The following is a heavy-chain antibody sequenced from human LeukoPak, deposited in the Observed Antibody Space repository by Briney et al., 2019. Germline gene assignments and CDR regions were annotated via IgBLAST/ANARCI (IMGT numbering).Heavy chain of an antibody. Sequence: SETLSLTCTVSGGSISSGGYYWSWIRQPPGKGLEWIGYIYYSGSTYYNPSLKSRVTISVDTSKNQFSLKLSSVTAADTAVYYCARVMTTVTSFDYWGQGTLVTVSS. CDR2: IYYSGST. J-gene: IGHJ4*02. V-gene: IGHV4-30-4*08. CDR1: GGSISSGGYY. CDR3: ARVMTTVTSFDY. D-gene: IGHD4-11*01.